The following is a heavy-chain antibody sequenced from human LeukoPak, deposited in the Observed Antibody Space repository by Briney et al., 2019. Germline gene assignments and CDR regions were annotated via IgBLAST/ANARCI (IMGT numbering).Heavy chain of an antibody. Sequence: GESLKISCQGSGYRFTSYWISWVRQMPGKGLEWMGRIDPSDSYTNYSPSFQGHVTISADKSISTAYLQWSSLKASDTAMYYCALSFPGGTSFDYWGQGTLVTVSS. CDR1: GYRFTSYW. CDR3: ALSFPGGTSFDY. CDR2: IDPSDSYT. V-gene: IGHV5-10-1*01. J-gene: IGHJ4*02. D-gene: IGHD1-1*01.